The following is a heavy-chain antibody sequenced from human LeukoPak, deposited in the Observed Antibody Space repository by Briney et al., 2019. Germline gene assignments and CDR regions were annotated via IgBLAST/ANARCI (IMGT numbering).Heavy chain of an antibody. V-gene: IGHV3-53*01. J-gene: IGHJ6*03. CDR1: GGSISSSSYY. D-gene: IGHD3-10*01. CDR3: ARSLRVRGVPDYMDV. Sequence: ETLSLTCTVSGGSISSSSYYWGWIRQPPGKGMEWVSVIYSDGNTYYADSVKGRFTISRDNSKNTLYLQMNSLRAEDTAVYYCARSLRVRGVPDYMDVWGKGTTVTISS. CDR2: IYSDGNT.